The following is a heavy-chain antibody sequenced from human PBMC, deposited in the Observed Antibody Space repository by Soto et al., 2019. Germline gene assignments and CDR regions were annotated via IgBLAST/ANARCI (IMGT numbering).Heavy chain of an antibody. D-gene: IGHD2-15*01. CDR3: ATDRGGYCSGGSCYSTPEAFVI. CDR1: GGSISSGGYY. V-gene: IGHV4-31*02. Sequence: PSETLSLTCTVSGGSISSGGYYWGWIRQHPGKGLEWIGYIYYSGSTYYNPSLKSRVTISVDTSKNQFSLKLSSVTAADTAVYYCATDRGGYCSGGSCYSTPEAFVIWGQGTMVTVSS. J-gene: IGHJ3*02. CDR2: IYYSGST.